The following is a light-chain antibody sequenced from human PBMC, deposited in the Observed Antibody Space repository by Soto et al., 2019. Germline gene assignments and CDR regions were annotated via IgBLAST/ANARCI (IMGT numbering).Light chain of an antibody. V-gene: IGKV1-39*01. Sequence: DIQMTQSPSSLSASIGDGVTITCRASQSINSYLHWYQQKPGKAPKLLISAASNLQSGVPSRFSGSGSGTDITLTISSLQPEDFATYYGQQSFSTLLITFGQGTRLEIK. J-gene: IGKJ5*01. CDR2: AAS. CDR3: QQSFSTLLIT. CDR1: QSINSY.